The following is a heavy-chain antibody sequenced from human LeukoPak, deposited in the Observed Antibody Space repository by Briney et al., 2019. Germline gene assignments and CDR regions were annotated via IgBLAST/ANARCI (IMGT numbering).Heavy chain of an antibody. J-gene: IGHJ4*02. D-gene: IGHD6-19*01. CDR1: GFPFDNYG. CDR3: ARDGPVAGVELDQ. Sequence: PGGSLRLSCAASGFPFDNYGMAWVRQAPGKGLEWVSGITWSGGITAYADSVKGRFTISRDNAKNSLYLQMNSLRAEDTALYYCARDGPVAGVELDQWGQGTLVTVSS. V-gene: IGHV3-20*04. CDR2: ITWSGGIT.